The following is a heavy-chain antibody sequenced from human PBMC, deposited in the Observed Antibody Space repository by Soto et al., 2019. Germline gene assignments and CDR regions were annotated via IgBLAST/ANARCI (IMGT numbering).Heavy chain of an antibody. J-gene: IGHJ2*01. D-gene: IGHD3-22*01. CDR2: ISYDENNK. Sequence: PGGSLRLSCAASGFTFSSYHMHWVRQAPGKGLEWVASISYDENNKYYTDSVKGRFTISRDNSKNTLYLQMNSLRAGDTAVYHCARAFNYYDTTGYYLSWYFDLWGRGTRVTVS. CDR3: ARAFNYYDTTGYYLSWYFDL. V-gene: IGHV3-30-3*01. CDR1: GFTFSSYH.